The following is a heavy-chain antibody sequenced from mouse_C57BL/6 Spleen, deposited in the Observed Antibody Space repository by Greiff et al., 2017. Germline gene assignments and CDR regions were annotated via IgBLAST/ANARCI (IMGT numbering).Heavy chain of an antibody. Sequence: VQWVESGAELMKPGASVKLSCKATGYTFTGYWIEWVKQRPGHGLEWIGEILPGSGSTNYNEKFKGKATFTADTSSNTASMQLSSLTTEDSAIYYCAGWRGWLRGYFDYWGQGTTLTVSS. J-gene: IGHJ2*01. CDR3: AGWRGWLRGYFDY. CDR1: GYTFTGYW. D-gene: IGHD2-2*01. CDR2: ILPGSGST. V-gene: IGHV1-9*01.